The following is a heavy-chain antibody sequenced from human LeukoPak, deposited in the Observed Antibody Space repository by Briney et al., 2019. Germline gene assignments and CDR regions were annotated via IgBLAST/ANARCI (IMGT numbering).Heavy chain of an antibody. Sequence: SQTLSLTCTVSGDSMRTSDHYWAWIRQPTGKGPETIGFINHRGTTNHNPSLKNRVAISVDASKNQFSLRLSSMTAADTAVYFCARGGNRFGGFYFDYWGQGILVAVSS. V-gene: IGHV4-31*03. CDR3: ARGGNRFGGFYFDY. CDR2: INHRGTT. D-gene: IGHD3-10*01. CDR1: GDSMRTSDHY. J-gene: IGHJ4*02.